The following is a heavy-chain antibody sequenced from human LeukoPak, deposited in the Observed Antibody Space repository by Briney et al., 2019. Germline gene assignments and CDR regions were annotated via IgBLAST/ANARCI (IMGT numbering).Heavy chain of an antibody. J-gene: IGHJ3*02. CDR3: AKDKVWANDAFDI. CDR2: ISGSGGST. CDR1: GFTFSSYA. D-gene: IGHD1-26*01. Sequence: PGGSLRLSCAASGFTFSSYAMSWVRQAPGKGLEWVSAISGSGGSTYYADSVKGRFTISGDNSKNTLYLQMNSLRAEDTAVYYCAKDKVWANDAFDIWGQGTMVTVSS. V-gene: IGHV3-23*01.